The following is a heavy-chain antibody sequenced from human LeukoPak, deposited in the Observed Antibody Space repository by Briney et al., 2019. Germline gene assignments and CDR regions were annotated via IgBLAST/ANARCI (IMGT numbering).Heavy chain of an antibody. Sequence: PGGSLRLSCAASGNYWMHWVRQAPGKGLVWVSHINSDGSWTSYADSVKGRFTISRDSSKNTVYLQMNSLRIEDTALYYCARSRAFDLWGQGTLVTVSS. CDR3: ARSRAFDL. CDR2: INSDGSWT. CDR1: GNYW. V-gene: IGHV3-74*01. J-gene: IGHJ4*02.